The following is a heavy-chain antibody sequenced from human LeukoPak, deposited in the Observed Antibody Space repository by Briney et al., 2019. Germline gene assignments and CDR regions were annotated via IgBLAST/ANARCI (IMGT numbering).Heavy chain of an antibody. CDR2: IKSKSEGETT. CDR3: TTDWGLDP. V-gene: IGHV3-15*01. D-gene: IGHD3-16*01. J-gene: IGHJ5*02. CDR1: GFTFTTAW. Sequence: GGSLRLSCAASGFTFTTAWMAWVRQAPGKGLEWVGRIKSKSEGETTDYAAPLKGRITISRDDSKNMLYLQINSLKSEDTAVYYCTTDWGLDPWGQGTLVTVSS.